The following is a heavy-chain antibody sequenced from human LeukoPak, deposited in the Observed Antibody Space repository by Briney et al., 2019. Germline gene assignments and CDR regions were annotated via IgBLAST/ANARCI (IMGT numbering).Heavy chain of an antibody. CDR1: GGTFSSYA. CDR2: IIPIFGTA. CDR3: ARFSSCAATSCRDY. D-gene: IGHD5-12*01. J-gene: IGHJ4*02. Sequence: ASVKVSCKASGGTFSSYAISWVRQAPGQGLEWMGGIIPIFGTANYAQKFQGRVTITADESTSTAYMELSSLRSEDTAVYYCARFSSCAATSCRDYWGQGTLVTVSS. V-gene: IGHV1-69*13.